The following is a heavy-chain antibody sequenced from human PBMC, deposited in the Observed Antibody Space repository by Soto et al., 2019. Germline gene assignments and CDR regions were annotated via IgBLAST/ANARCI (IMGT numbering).Heavy chain of an antibody. Sequence: GCLRRSGSASGFTFSSYAMHWVRQAPGKGLEWVAVISYDGSNKYYADSVKGRFTISRDNSKNTLYLQMNSLRAEDTAVYYCARDGGAAAGTFDYWGQGTLVTVYS. J-gene: IGHJ4*02. CDR2: ISYDGSNK. D-gene: IGHD6-13*01. V-gene: IGHV3-30-3*01. CDR1: GFTFSSYA. CDR3: ARDGGAAAGTFDY.